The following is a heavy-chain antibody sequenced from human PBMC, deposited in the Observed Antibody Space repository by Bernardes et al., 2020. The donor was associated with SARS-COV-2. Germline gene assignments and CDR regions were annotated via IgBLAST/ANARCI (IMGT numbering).Heavy chain of an antibody. D-gene: IGHD3-22*01. Sequence: ASVEVSWKASGYTFTGYYIHWVRLAPGQGLEWMGWINPNSGGTNYAQKFQGRVTMTRDTSISTAYLELSRLRSDDTAVYYCALPPTNYDRFGMDVWGQGTTVTVSS. CDR2: INPNSGGT. CDR3: ALPPTNYDRFGMDV. V-gene: IGHV1-2*02. CDR1: GYTFTGYY. J-gene: IGHJ6*02.